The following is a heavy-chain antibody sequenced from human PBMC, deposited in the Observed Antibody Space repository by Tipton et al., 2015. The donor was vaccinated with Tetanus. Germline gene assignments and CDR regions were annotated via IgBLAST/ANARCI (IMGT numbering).Heavy chain of an antibody. CDR1: GFTLRSYS. CDR3: ASSTVTR. V-gene: IGHV3-48*01. D-gene: IGHD4-17*01. CDR2: ISTTSNTI. Sequence: QLVQSGGGLVKPGGSLRLSCAASGFTLRSYSMNWVRQAPGKGLEWISYISTTSNTIYYADSVKGRFTISRDNAMNSLSLQMTSLRREDAGVYYCASSTVTRWGPGAPVTVSS. J-gene: IGHJ4*02.